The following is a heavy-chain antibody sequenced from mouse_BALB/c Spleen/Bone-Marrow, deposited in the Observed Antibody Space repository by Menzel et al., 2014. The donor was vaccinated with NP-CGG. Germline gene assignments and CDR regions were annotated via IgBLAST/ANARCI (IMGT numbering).Heavy chain of an antibody. CDR3: ANYYYGSSLFAY. J-gene: IGHJ3*01. CDR1: GFNIKDTY. V-gene: IGHV14-3*02. Sequence: VQLEQSGAELVKPGASVKLSCTASGFNIKDTYMHWAKQRPEQGLEWIGRIDPANGNTKYDPKFQGKATITAGTSSNTAYLQLSSLTSEDTAVYYCANYYYGSSLFAYWGQGTLVTVSA. CDR2: IDPANGNT. D-gene: IGHD1-1*01.